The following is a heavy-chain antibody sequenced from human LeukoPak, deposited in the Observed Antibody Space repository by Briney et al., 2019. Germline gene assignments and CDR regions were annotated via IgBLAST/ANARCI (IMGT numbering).Heavy chain of an antibody. V-gene: IGHV4-61*01. J-gene: IGHJ4*02. CDR1: GGSVSSGSYY. CDR3: ARAYYGSGSYTFDY. Sequence: SETLSLTCTVSGGSVSSGSYYWSWIRQPPGKGLEWIGYIYYSGSTYYNPSLKSRVTISVDTSKNQFSLKLSSVTAADTAVYYCARAYYGSGSYTFDYWGQGTLVTVSS. CDR2: IYYSGST. D-gene: IGHD3-10*01.